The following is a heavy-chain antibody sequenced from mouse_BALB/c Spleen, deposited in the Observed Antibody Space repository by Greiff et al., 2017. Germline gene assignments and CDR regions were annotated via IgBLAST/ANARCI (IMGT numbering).Heavy chain of an antibody. CDR2: IYPGNSDT. Sequence: VQLQQSGTVLARPGASVKMSCKASGYTFTSYWMHWVKQRPGQGLEWIGAIYPGNSDTSYNQKFKGKAKLTAVTSTSTAYMELSSLTNEDSAVYYCARGGYYDYDRAWFAYWGQGTLVTVSA. CDR1: GYTFTSYW. CDR3: ARGGYYDYDRAWFAY. J-gene: IGHJ3*01. V-gene: IGHV1-5*01. D-gene: IGHD2-4*01.